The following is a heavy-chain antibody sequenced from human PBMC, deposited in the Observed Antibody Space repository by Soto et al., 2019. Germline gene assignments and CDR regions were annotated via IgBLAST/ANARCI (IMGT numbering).Heavy chain of an antibody. V-gene: IGHV3-21*01. CDR1: GFTFSSYS. J-gene: IGHJ4*02. CDR3: ARDLVGATI. CDR2: VSSSSNYI. Sequence: EVQLVESWGGLVKPGGSLRLSCAASGFTFSSYSLNWVRQAPGKGLGWVSSVSSSSNYIYDADSVKGPFTSSKDNAKNSLFLEVNRLRAEDTAVYYCARDLVGATIWGQGTLVTVSS. D-gene: IGHD1-26*01.